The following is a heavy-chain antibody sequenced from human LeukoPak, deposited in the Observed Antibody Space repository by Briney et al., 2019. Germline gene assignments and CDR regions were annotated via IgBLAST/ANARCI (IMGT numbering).Heavy chain of an antibody. D-gene: IGHD5-12*01. Sequence: TGGSLRLSCAASGFTFSSYSMNWVRQAPGKWLEWVSSISSSSSYIYYADSVKGRFTISRDNSKNTLYLQMNSLRAEDTAVYYCAMQIRGYSGSNRLDPWGQGTLVTVSS. J-gene: IGHJ5*02. CDR2: ISSSSSYI. CDR3: AMQIRGYSGSNRLDP. V-gene: IGHV3-21*04. CDR1: GFTFSSYS.